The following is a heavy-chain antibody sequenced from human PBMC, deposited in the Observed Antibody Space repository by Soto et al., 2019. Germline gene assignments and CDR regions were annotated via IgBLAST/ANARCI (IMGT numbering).Heavy chain of an antibody. V-gene: IGHV3-30*18. CDR2: ISYDGSNK. D-gene: IGHD2-2*01. CDR3: AKGQHCSTTSCYFYFYGMDV. J-gene: IGHJ6*02. CDR1: GFIFNTYG. Sequence: ESGGGVVQPGRSLRLSCAASGFIFNTYGMHWVRQAPGKGLEWVAVISYDGSNKYYAGSVKGRLTISRDNSKNTLYLQMTSLRAEDTAVYYCAKGQHCSTTSCYFYFYGMDVWGQGTKVAVSS.